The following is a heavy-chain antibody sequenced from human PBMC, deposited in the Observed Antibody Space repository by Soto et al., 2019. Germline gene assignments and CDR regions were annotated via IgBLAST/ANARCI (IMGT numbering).Heavy chain of an antibody. J-gene: IGHJ5*02. CDR3: ARDPRQYNWFDH. CDR2: IIPIFGTA. V-gene: IGHV1-69*13. D-gene: IGHD4-4*01. Sequence: ASVKVSCKASGGTFSSYAISWVRQAPGQGLEWMGGIIPIFGTANYAQKFQGRVTITADESTSTAYMELSSLRSEDTAVYYCARDPRQYNWFDHWGQGTLVTVSS. CDR1: GGTFSSYA.